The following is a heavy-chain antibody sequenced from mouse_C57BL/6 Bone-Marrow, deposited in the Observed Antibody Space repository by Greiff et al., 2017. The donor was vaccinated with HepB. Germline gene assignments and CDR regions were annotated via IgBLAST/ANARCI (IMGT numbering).Heavy chain of an antibody. Sequence: DVKLVESGGDLVKPGGSLKLSCAASGFTFSSYGMSWVRQTPDKRLEWVATISSGGSYTYYPDSVKGRFTISRDNAKNTLYLQMSSLKSEDTAMYYCARHYGSSYYAMDYWGQGTSVTVSS. D-gene: IGHD1-1*01. J-gene: IGHJ4*01. CDR2: ISSGGSYT. V-gene: IGHV5-6*02. CDR1: GFTFSSYG. CDR3: ARHYGSSYYAMDY.